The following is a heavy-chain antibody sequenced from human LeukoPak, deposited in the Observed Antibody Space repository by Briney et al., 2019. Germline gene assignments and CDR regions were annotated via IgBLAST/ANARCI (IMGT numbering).Heavy chain of an antibody. V-gene: IGHV1-24*01. Sequence: ASVKVSCKVSGYTLNELSMHWVRQAPGKGLEWMGGFDPEDGETIYAQKFQGRVTMTEDTSTDTAYMELSSLRAEDTALYYCAKDMLGGVVGAIDYWGQGTLVTVSS. CDR2: FDPEDGET. CDR1: GYTLNELS. D-gene: IGHD1-26*01. J-gene: IGHJ4*02. CDR3: AKDMLGGVVGAIDY.